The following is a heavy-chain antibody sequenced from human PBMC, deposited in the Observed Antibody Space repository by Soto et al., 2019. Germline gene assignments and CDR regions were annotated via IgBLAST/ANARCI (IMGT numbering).Heavy chain of an antibody. CDR2: IYWDDDK. J-gene: IGHJ4*02. Sequence: QITLKESGPTLVKPTQTLTLTCTFSGFSLSTSGVGVGWIRQPPGKALEWLALIYWDDDKRYSPSLKSTLTITTDTANKQVVLTKTNVDPVDTATYFCAPIYDSGGYSHYWGQGTLVTVSS. D-gene: IGHD3-22*01. V-gene: IGHV2-5*02. CDR1: GFSLSTSGVG. CDR3: APIYDSGGYSHY.